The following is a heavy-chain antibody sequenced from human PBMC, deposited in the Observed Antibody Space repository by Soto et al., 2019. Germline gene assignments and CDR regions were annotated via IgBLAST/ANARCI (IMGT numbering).Heavy chain of an antibody. CDR2: ISGSGGST. Sequence: GGSLRLSCAASGFTFSSYAMSWVRQAPGKGLEWVSAISGSGGSTYYADSVKGRFTISRDNSKNTLYLQMNSLRAEDTAVYYCAMNGGLWRQLVRAYYYYMDVWGKGTTVTVSS. CDR1: GFTFSSYA. CDR3: AMNGGLWRQLVRAYYYYMDV. J-gene: IGHJ6*03. V-gene: IGHV3-23*01. D-gene: IGHD6-13*01.